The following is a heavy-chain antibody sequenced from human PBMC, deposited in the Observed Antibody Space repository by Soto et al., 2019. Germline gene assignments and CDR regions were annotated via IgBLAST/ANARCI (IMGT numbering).Heavy chain of an antibody. V-gene: IGHV6-1*01. Sequence: SQTLSLTCAISGDSVSSNSAAWNWIRQSPSRGLEWLGRTYYRSKWYNDYAVSVKSRITINPDTSKNQFSLQLNSVTPEDTAVYYCARDGQETPFYYYHYGMDVWGQGTTVTVSS. CDR1: GDSVSSNSAA. CDR3: ARDGQETPFYYYHYGMDV. CDR2: TYYRSKWYN. J-gene: IGHJ6*02.